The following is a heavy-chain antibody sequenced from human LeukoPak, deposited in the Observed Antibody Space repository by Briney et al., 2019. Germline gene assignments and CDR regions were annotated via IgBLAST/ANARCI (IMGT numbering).Heavy chain of an antibody. V-gene: IGHV1-2*02. CDR3: ARARRIAAAGTFDH. CDR1: GYTFTSYY. D-gene: IGHD6-13*01. J-gene: IGHJ5*02. CDR2: IIPNSGGT. Sequence: GASVQVSCKDSGYTFTSYYMHWVRQAPGQRLQWRGWIIPNSGGTNYAQKFLGRVTMTTDTSISTTYMELSRLRSDYTAAYYYARARRIAAAGTFDHWGQGTLVTVSS.